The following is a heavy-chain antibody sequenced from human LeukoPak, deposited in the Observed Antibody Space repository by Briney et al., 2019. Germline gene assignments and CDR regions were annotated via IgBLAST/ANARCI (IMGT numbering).Heavy chain of an antibody. J-gene: IGHJ2*01. CDR1: GDSINNSGFY. CDR3: ARQFLGYKQNWYFDL. D-gene: IGHD1-1*01. Sequence: SETLSLTCTVSGDSINNSGFYWSWIRQHPGKGLEWLGYIYYSGTTYYNPSLKGRVTISLDTSKNQFSLKLSSVTAADTAVYYCARQFLGYKQNWYFDLWGRGTLVTVSS. CDR2: IYYSGTT. V-gene: IGHV4-31*03.